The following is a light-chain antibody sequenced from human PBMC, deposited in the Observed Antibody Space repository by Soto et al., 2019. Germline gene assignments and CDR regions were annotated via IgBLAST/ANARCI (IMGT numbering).Light chain of an antibody. J-gene: IGKJ5*01. V-gene: IGKV3-11*01. CDR1: QSVSSN. CDR2: DAS. CDR3: QQRSNWPPIT. Sequence: DIVLPQSPTTLSVSPGDRATLSCRASQSVSSNLAWYQQKPGQAPRLLIYDASNRATRIPARFSGSGSGTDFTLPISSLEPEDFAVYYCQQRSNWPPITFGQGTRLEI.